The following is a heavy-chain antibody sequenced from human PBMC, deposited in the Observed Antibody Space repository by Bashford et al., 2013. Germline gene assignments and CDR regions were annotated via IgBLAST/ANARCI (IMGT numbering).Heavy chain of an antibody. J-gene: IGHJ3*02. CDR2: ISGDSVTT. CDR3: AKDRREWLSPFGAFDI. V-gene: IGHV3-23*01. Sequence: GSLRLSCAASEFIFSSYAMSWVRQAPGKGLEWVSGISGDSVTTYYADSVKGRFTISRDNSKNTLYLQMNSLRAEDTAVYYCAKDRREWLSPFGAFDIWGQGTMVTVSS. CDR1: EFIFSSYA. D-gene: IGHD3-3*01.